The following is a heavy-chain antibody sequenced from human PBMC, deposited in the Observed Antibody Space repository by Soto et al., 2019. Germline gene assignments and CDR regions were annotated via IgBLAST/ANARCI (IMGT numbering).Heavy chain of an antibody. Sequence: QVQLVQSGAKVKKPGSSVKVSCKASGGTFSSYAISWVRQAPGQGREWMGGIIPIFGTANYAQKVQGRVTINAEESPSTAYMELGRLRSEDTAVYYCARVRDGYNQYYFDYWGQGTLVTVSS. CDR1: GGTFSSYA. J-gene: IGHJ4*02. D-gene: IGHD5-12*01. CDR2: IIPIFGTA. V-gene: IGHV1-69*01. CDR3: ARVRDGYNQYYFDY.